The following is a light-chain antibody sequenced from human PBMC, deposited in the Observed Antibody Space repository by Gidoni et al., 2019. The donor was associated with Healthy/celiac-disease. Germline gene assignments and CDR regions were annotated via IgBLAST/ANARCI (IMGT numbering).Light chain of an antibody. V-gene: IGKV1-13*02. CDR1: QGISSA. Sequence: AIQLTQSPSSLSASVGDRVTITCRASQGISSAFAWYQQKPGTAPTLLLYDASSLESGVPSMCSGRGSGTDFTLTISSLQPEDFATYYRQHCNSYPRFGGGTKVEIK. CDR2: DAS. CDR3: QHCNSYPR. J-gene: IGKJ4*01.